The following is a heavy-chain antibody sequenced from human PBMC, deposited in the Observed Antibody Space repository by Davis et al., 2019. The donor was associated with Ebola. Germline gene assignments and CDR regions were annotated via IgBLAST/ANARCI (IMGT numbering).Heavy chain of an antibody. CDR1: GYTFTSYG. D-gene: IGHD2-21*01. Sequence: AASVKVSCKASGYTFTSYGITWVRQAPGQGLEWMGWINPHNGNTNYAQNVQGRVTMTTDTSTSTAYMEVGILRSEDTAVYFCARGGVAYSDLDYWGQGTLVAVSS. CDR2: INPHNGNT. V-gene: IGHV1-18*04. CDR3: ARGGVAYSDLDY. J-gene: IGHJ4*02.